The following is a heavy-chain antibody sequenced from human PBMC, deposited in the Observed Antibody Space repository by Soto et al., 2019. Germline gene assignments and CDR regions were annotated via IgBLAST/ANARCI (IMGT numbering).Heavy chain of an antibody. CDR2: IFYSGST. D-gene: IGHD2-21*02. CDR1: GGSVSSYY. J-gene: IGHJ4*02. V-gene: IGHV4-59*02. Sequence: QVQLQESGPGLVKSSETLSLTCSVSGGSVSSYYWSWIRQPPGKGLEWIGYIFYSGSTNHNPSLKSRVTMSVDTSKNQFSMKLSSVTAADTAVYYCARVFPSYCGGDCSYFDSWGQGALVTVSS. CDR3: ARVFPSYCGGDCSYFDS.